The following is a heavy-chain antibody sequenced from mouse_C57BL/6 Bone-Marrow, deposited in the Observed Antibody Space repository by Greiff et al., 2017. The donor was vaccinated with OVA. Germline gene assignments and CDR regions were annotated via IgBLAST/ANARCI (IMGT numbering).Heavy chain of an antibody. Sequence: QVQLQQSGAELARPGASVKLSCKASGYTFTSYGISWVKQRTGQGLEWIGEIYPRSGNTYYNEKFKGKATLTADKSSSTAYMELRSLTSEDSAVDFCARSTSTVVPCAMDYWGQGTSVTVSS. J-gene: IGHJ4*01. V-gene: IGHV1-81*01. CDR3: ARSTSTVVPCAMDY. D-gene: IGHD1-1*01. CDR1: GYTFTSYG. CDR2: IYPRSGNT.